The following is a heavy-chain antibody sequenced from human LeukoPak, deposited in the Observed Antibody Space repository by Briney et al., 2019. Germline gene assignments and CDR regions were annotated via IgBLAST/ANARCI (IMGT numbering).Heavy chain of an antibody. CDR2: INPNSGGT. V-gene: IGHV1-2*02. CDR1: GYTFTGYY. Sequence: GASVKVSCKTSGYTFTGYYMHWVRQAPGQGLEWMGWINPNSGGTNYAQKFQGRVTITADESTSTAYMELSSLRSEDTAVYYCARDDNWFDPWGQGTLVTVSS. J-gene: IGHJ5*02. CDR3: ARDDNWFDP.